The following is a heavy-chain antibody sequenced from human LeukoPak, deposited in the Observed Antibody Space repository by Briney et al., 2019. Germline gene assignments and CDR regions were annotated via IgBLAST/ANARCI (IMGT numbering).Heavy chain of an antibody. CDR3: ARDYGGIVGATGIFDY. Sequence: ASAKVSCKASGYTFTSYGISWVRQAPGQGLEWMGWISAYNGNTNYAQKLHGRVTMTTDTSTSTAYMELRSLRSDDTAVYYCARDYGGIVGATGIFDYWGQGTLVTVSS. J-gene: IGHJ4*02. V-gene: IGHV1-18*01. D-gene: IGHD1-26*01. CDR2: ISAYNGNT. CDR1: GYTFTSYG.